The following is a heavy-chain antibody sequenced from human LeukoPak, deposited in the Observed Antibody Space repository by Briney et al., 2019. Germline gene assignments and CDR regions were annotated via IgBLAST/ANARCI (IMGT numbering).Heavy chain of an antibody. CDR3: ARDVGFNNGWPA. D-gene: IGHD6-19*01. Sequence: GGSLRLSCVASGFGFNTYEMNWVRQAPGKGLEWISYISVGGSDEDYADSVKGRFSVSRDNAKNSLFLQMNSLRVGDTAVYYCARDVGFNNGWPAWGQGTLVTVSS. J-gene: IGHJ5*02. CDR2: ISVGGSDE. V-gene: IGHV3-48*03. CDR1: GFGFNTYE.